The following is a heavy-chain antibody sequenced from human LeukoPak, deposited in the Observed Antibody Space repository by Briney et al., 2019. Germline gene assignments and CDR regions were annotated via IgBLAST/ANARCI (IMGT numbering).Heavy chain of an antibody. D-gene: IGHD2-15*01. V-gene: IGHV4-59*01. Sequence: PSETLSLTCTVSGDSISSYYWSWIRQPPGKGLEWIGYIYYSGSTNYNPSLKSRVTISVDASKNQFSLKLSSVTAADTAVYYCARGAPRYCSGGSCARSFDPWGQGTLVTVSS. CDR1: GDSISSYY. CDR3: ARGAPRYCSGGSCARSFDP. CDR2: IYYSGST. J-gene: IGHJ5*02.